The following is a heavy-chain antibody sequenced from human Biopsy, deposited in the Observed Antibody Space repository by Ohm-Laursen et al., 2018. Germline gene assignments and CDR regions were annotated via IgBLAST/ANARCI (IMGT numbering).Heavy chain of an antibody. V-gene: IGHV3-11*01. J-gene: IGHJ6*02. CDR2: ISSGGTTI. D-gene: IGHD4-23*01. Sequence: SLRLFCAASGFPFSDYYMRWIRQAPGKGLEWVSYISSGGTTIYYADSVKGRFTISRDNAKNSLYLQMNSLRADDTAVYCCARDTRWSPYHMDVWGQGTTVTVSS. CDR1: GFPFSDYY. CDR3: ARDTRWSPYHMDV.